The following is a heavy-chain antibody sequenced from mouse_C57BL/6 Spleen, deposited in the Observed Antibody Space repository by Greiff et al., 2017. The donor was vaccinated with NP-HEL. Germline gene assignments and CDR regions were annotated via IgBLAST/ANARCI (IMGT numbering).Heavy chain of an antibody. J-gene: IGHJ4*01. CDR3: AREEDYYGSSYYAMDY. Sequence: QVHVKQPGAELVKPGASVKLSCKASGYTFTSYWMHWVKQRPGQGLEWIGMIHPNSGSTNYNEKFKSKATLTVDKSSSTAYMQLSSLTSEYSAVYYCAREEDYYGSSYYAMDYWGQGTSVTVSS. CDR1: GYTFTSYW. D-gene: IGHD1-1*01. V-gene: IGHV1-64*01. CDR2: IHPNSGST.